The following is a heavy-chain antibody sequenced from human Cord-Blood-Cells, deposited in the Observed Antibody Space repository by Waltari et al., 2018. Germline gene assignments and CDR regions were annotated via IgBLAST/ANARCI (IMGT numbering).Heavy chain of an antibody. Sequence: QVQLQRWGAGLLKPSETLSLTCAVDGGSFSGYYWSWTRQPPGKGLEWIGEINHSGSTNYNPSLKSRVTISVDTSKNQFSLKLSSVTAADTAVYYCARGVTVTRNAFDIWGQGTMVTVSS. V-gene: IGHV4-34*01. CDR1: GGSFSGYY. D-gene: IGHD4-4*01. CDR3: ARGVTVTRNAFDI. J-gene: IGHJ3*02. CDR2: INHSGST.